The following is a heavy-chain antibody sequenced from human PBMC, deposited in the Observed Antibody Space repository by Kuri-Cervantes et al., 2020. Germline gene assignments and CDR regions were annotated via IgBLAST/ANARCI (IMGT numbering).Heavy chain of an antibody. V-gene: IGHV1-69*13. J-gene: IGHJ6*03. Sequence: SVKVSCKASGGTFSSYAISWVRQAPGQGLEWMGGIIPIFGTANYAQRFQGRVTITADESTSTAYMELSSLRSEDTAVYYCARYAATLSPLGDYYYMDVWGKGTTVTVSS. CDR3: ARYAATLSPLGDYYYMDV. D-gene: IGHD2-8*01. CDR2: IIPIFGTA. CDR1: GGTFSSYA.